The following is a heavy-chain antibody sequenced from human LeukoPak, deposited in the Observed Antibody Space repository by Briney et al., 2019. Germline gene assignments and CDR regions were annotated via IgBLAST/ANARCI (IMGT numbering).Heavy chain of an antibody. J-gene: IGHJ3*02. CDR2: INPNSSGT. D-gene: IGHD3-22*01. CDR1: GYTFTGYH. V-gene: IGHV1-2*02. CDR3: VKGWDSSGYYAFDI. Sequence: ASVKVSCKASGYTFTGYHIHWVRQAPGQGPEWMAWINPNSSGTKYAQKFQGRVTMTRDTSISTAYMEMSRLTSDDTAVYYCVKGWDSSGYYAFDIWGQGTMVTVSS.